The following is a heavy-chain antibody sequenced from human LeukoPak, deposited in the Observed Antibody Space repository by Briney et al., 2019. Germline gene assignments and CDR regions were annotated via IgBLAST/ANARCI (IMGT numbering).Heavy chain of an antibody. J-gene: IGHJ4*02. Sequence: PGGSLRLSRAASGFTSSNYWMSWVRQAPGKGLEWVANIKEDGSEKYYVDSVKGRFTISRDNARNSLYLQMNSLRAEDTAVYYCASGRQLGYWGQGTLVTVSS. CDR3: ASGRQLGY. V-gene: IGHV3-7*01. CDR1: GFTSSNYW. CDR2: IKEDGSEK. D-gene: IGHD6-13*01.